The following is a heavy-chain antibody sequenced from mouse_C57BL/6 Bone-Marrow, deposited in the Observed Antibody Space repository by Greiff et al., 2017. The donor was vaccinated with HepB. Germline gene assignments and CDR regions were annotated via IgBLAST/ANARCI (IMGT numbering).Heavy chain of an antibody. D-gene: IGHD2-3*01. Sequence: EVQLQQSGPVLVKPGASVKMSCKASGYTFTDYYMNWVKQSHGKSLEWIGVINPYNGGTSYNQKFKGKATLTVDKSSSTAYMELNSLTSEDSAVYYCARLDGYYVGWFAYWGQGTLVTVSA. CDR3: ARLDGYYVGWFAY. V-gene: IGHV1-19*01. J-gene: IGHJ3*01. CDR1: GYTFTDYY. CDR2: INPYNGGT.